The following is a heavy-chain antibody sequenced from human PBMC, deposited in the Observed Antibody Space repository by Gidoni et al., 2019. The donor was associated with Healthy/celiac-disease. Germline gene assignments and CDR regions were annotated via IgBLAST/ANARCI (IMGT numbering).Heavy chain of an antibody. CDR2: INSGNGKP. CDR1: GYTFTSYA. V-gene: IGHV1-3*01. Sequence: QVQLVQYGAEVKKPGASVTVSCKASGYTFTSYAMPWVPQAPGQRLEWMGWINSGNGKPKYSQKFQGRVTITRDTSASTAYMELSSRRSEDTAVYYCARWGDTIFGVVARRPWFDPWGQGTLVTVSS. D-gene: IGHD3-3*01. CDR3: ARWGDTIFGVVARRPWFDP. J-gene: IGHJ5*02.